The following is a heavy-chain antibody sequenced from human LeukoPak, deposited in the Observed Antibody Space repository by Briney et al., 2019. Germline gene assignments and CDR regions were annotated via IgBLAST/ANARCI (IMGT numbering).Heavy chain of an antibody. Sequence: SQTLSLTCAISGDSVSSNSAAWNWIRQSPSRGLEWLGRTYYRSKWNCDCAVSVKSRITINSDTSKNQFSLQLNSVTPEDTAVYYCARDQPGLRPFDYWGQGILVTVSS. CDR3: ARDQPGLRPFDY. V-gene: IGHV6-1*01. CDR2: TYYRSKWNC. D-gene: IGHD5-12*01. CDR1: GDSVSSNSAA. J-gene: IGHJ4*02.